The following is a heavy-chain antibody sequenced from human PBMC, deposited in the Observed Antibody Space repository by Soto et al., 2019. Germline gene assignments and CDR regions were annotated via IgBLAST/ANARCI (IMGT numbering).Heavy chain of an antibody. CDR1: GASFTGYY. J-gene: IGHJ4*02. CDR2: VKHWGGT. D-gene: IGHD5-12*01. CDR3: ARGQEGIVATH. V-gene: IGHV4-34*01. Sequence: QVQLQQWGAGLLKPSETLSLTCAVSGASFTGYYWSCIRQPPGKGLEWIGEVKHWGGTNYSPSLRGRGTISADTSTNQFSLQLNSVTGADTAVYYCARGQEGIVATHWDQGTLVTVSS.